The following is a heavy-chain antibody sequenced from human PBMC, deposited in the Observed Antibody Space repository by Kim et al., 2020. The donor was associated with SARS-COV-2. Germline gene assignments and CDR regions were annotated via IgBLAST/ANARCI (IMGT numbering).Heavy chain of an antibody. CDR1: GFTFNTYA. V-gene: IGHV3-23*01. CDR2: ISGGGDHT. CDR3: AQEALVVGKSYFDS. J-gene: IGHJ4*02. D-gene: IGHD3-16*02. Sequence: GGSLRLSCATSGFTFNTYAMSWVRQAPGKGLEWVSAISGGGDHTYYADPVRGRFAISRDNSKNTLYLQMYNLRPDDTAEYYCAQEALVVGKSYFDSWGQ.